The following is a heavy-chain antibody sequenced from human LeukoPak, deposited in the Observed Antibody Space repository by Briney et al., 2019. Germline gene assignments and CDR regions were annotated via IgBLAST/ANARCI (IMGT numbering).Heavy chain of an antibody. J-gene: IGHJ5*02. V-gene: IGHV3-53*01. CDR3: ARSYYYGSGSSDPNWFDP. D-gene: IGHD3-10*01. Sequence: GGSLRLSCAASGFTVSSNYMSWVRQAPGKGLEWVSVIYSGGSTYYADSVKGRFTISRDNAKNSLYLQMNSLRAEDTALYHCARSYYYGSGSSDPNWFDPWGQGTLVTVSS. CDR2: IYSGGST. CDR1: GFTVSSNY.